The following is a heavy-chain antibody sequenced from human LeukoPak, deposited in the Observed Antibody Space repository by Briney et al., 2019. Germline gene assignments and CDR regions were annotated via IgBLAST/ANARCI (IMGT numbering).Heavy chain of an antibody. CDR1: LYTFSNFA. J-gene: IGHJ4*02. CDR3: ARDGTSADDY. CDR2: ISGNNDKP. V-gene: IGHV1-18*01. Sequence: ASVKVSFKTSLYTFSNFAINWVRQAPGQGLEWMGWISGNNDKPNYGQKFQGRFTVTTDSSTSTAYMELRNLTLDDTAVYYCARDGTSADDYWGQGTLVTVSS. D-gene: IGHD1-26*01.